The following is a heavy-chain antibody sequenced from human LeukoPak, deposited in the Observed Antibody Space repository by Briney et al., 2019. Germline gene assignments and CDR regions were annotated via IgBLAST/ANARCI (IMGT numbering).Heavy chain of an antibody. D-gene: IGHD1-26*01. CDR3: AKVATAGHGTSFSY. CDR2: IRYDGNTI. J-gene: IGHJ4*02. Sequence: PGGSLRLSCEASGFTFSNYDIYWVRQAPGKGLEWVACIRYDGNTIYYADSVRGRFTISRDNSRNTVYLQMNSLRPEDTAVYYCAKVATAGHGTSFSYWGPGTLVAVSS. V-gene: IGHV3-30*02. CDR1: GFTFSNYD.